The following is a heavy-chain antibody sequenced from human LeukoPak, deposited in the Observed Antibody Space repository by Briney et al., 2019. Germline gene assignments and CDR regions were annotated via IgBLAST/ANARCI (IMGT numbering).Heavy chain of an antibody. CDR1: GFTFSSYS. V-gene: IGHV3-21*01. D-gene: IGHD3-22*01. J-gene: IGHJ3*02. CDR3: ARDYYDSSGYYARAFDI. Sequence: GGSLRLSCAASGFTFSSYSMNWVRQAPGKGLEWVSSISSSSSYIYYADSVKGRFTISRDNAKNSLYLQKNSLRAEDTAVYYCARDYYDSSGYYARAFDIWGQGTMVTVSS. CDR2: ISSSSSYI.